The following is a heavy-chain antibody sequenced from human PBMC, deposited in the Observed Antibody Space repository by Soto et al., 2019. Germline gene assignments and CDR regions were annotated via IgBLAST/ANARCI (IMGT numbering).Heavy chain of an antibody. J-gene: IGHJ5*02. CDR2: IYYSGST. CDR1: GVSISRYY. V-gene: IGHV4-59*08. D-gene: IGHD2-15*01. Sequence: PSETLSLTCTVSGVSISRYYWSLIRQPPGKGLEWIGYIYYSGSTNYNPSLKSRVTISVDTSKNQFSLKLSSVTAADTAVYYCARQIGYCSGGSCHRWFDPWGQGTLVSVSS. CDR3: ARQIGYCSGGSCHRWFDP.